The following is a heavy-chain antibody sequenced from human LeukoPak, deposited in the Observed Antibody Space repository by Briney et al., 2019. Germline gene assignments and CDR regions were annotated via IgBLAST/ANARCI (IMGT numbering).Heavy chain of an antibody. V-gene: IGHV3-23*01. D-gene: IGHD3-22*01. CDR1: GFTFSSYA. CDR2: ISGSGGST. J-gene: IGHJ4*02. Sequence: GGSLRLSCAASGFTFSSYAMSWVRQAPGKGLEWVSAISGSGGSTYYADPVKGRFTISRDNSKNTLYLQMNSLRAEDTAVYYCAKGPSPYYYDSSGYFDYWGQGTLVTVSS. CDR3: AKGPSPYYYDSSGYFDY.